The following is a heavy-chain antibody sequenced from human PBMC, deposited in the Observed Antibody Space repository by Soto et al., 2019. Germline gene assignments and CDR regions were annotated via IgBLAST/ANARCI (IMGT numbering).Heavy chain of an antibody. D-gene: IGHD3-22*01. CDR1: GFTFSSYA. J-gene: IGHJ4*02. V-gene: IGHV3-30-3*01. Sequence: GGSLRLSCAASGFTFSSYAMHWVRQAPGKGLEWVAVISYDGSNKYYADSVKGRFTISRDNSKNTLYLQMNSLRAEDTAVYYCARDKSTMIVVVISYYFDYWGQGTLVTVSS. CDR3: ARDKSTMIVVVISYYFDY. CDR2: ISYDGSNK.